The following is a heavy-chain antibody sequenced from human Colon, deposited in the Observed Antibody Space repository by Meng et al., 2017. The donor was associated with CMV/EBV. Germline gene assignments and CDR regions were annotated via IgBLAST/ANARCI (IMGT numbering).Heavy chain of an antibody. D-gene: IGHD1-26*01. CDR1: GVTVNSDY. J-gene: IGHJ6*02. V-gene: IGHV3-66*02. CDR3: AREGGYSVLITYGLDV. Sequence: GESLKISCEVSGVTVNSDYINWVRQAPGKGLEWISVLYAGGTPYYAESVRGRFTISRDNSKNTLYLQMNNLRPEDTAVYYCAREGGYSVLITYGLDVWGQGTTDTVSS. CDR2: LYAGGTP.